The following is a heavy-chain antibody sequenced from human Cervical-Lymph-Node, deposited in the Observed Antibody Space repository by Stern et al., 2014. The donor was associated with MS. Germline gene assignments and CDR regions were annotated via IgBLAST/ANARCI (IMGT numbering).Heavy chain of an antibody. CDR3: ARSLNWNDVEDYHYGLDV. CDR1: GYTFTGYY. CDR2: INPNSGDT. D-gene: IGHD1-1*01. J-gene: IGHJ6*02. V-gene: IGHV1-2*06. Sequence: VQLVQSGAEVKKPGASVKVPCKASGYTFTGYYLHWVRQAPGQGLEWMGRINPNSGDTKYAPNFQDRVTMTRDTSISTAYMELSRLRSDDTAVYYCARSLNWNDVEDYHYGLDVWGQGTTVTVSS.